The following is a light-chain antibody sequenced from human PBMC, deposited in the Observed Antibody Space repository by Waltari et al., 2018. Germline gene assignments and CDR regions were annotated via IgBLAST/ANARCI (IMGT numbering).Light chain of an antibody. Sequence: SSELTQGPDVSVALGQTVKITCQGDSLRTSYASWYQVKPGQAPVLVLFGKEKRPSGIPDRISGYSSGTTSSLTITGAQAEDKADYYCHSRKGSDNQVVFGGGTKLTVL. V-gene: IGLV3-19*01. CDR2: GKE. J-gene: IGLJ3*02. CDR3: HSRKGSDNQVV. CDR1: SLRTSY.